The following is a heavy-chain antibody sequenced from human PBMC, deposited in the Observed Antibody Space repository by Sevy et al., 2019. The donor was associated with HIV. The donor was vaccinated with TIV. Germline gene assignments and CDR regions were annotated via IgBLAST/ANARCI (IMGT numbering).Heavy chain of an antibody. CDR1: GFTFSTYD. V-gene: IGHV3-30*02. CDR3: TSGYSGDD. Sequence: GGSLRLSCVASGFTFSTYDMHWVRQAPGKGLEWVAFIQYDGALKYYADSVRGRFTISRDNSKNTLYLQMNSLRADDTAVYYSTSGYSGDDWGQGTLVTVSS. D-gene: IGHD3-22*01. J-gene: IGHJ4*02. CDR2: IQYDGALK.